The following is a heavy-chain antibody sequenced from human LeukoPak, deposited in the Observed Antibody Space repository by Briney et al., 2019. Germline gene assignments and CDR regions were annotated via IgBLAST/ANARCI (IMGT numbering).Heavy chain of an antibody. CDR1: GFTFSSYS. V-gene: IGHV3-21*01. CDR2: ISSSSSYI. D-gene: IGHD5-24*01. CDR3: ARTRDGYNSDY. J-gene: IGHJ4*02. Sequence: GGSLRLSCAASGFTFSSYSMNWVRQAPGKGLEWVSSISSSSSYIYYADSVKGRFTISRDNAKNSLYLQMNSLRAEDAAVYYCARTRDGYNSDYWGQGTLVTVSS.